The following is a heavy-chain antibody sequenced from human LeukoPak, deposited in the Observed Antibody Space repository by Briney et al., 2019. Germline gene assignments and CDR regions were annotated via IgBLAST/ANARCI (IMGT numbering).Heavy chain of an antibody. CDR1: GGSVSSSSSY. J-gene: IGHJ4*02. CDR2: IYYSGST. Sequence: SETLSLTCTVSGGSVSSSSSYWSWIRQPPGKGLEWIGYIYYSGSTNYNPSLKSRVTMSVDTSKNQFSLKLSSVTAADTAVYYCARSWGEDYWGQGTLVTVSS. D-gene: IGHD3-16*01. CDR3: ARSWGEDY. V-gene: IGHV4-61*01.